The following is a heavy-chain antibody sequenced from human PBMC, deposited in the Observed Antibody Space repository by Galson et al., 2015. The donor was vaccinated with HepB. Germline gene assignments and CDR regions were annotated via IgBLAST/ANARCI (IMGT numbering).Heavy chain of an antibody. CDR2: ISGSGSNT. J-gene: IGHJ4*02. V-gene: IGHV3-23*01. CDR3: AKGIWEYYDNRVFDS. CDR1: GFTFSTYA. Sequence: SLRLSCAASGFTFSTYAMNWVRQAPGKGLEWVSTISGSGSNTFYADSVKGRFTFSRDSSKNTLYLQMSSLRAEDTAVYYCAKGIWEYYDNRVFDSWGQGTLVTVSS. D-gene: IGHD3-22*01.